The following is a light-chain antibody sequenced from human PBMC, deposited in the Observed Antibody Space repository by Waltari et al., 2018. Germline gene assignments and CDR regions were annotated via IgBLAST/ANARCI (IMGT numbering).Light chain of an antibody. CDR1: QSVSSY. CDR3: QQYNNWPLT. V-gene: IGKV3-15*01. J-gene: IGKJ4*01. Sequence: EIVMTQSPATLSVSPGERATLPCRASQSVSSYLAWYQQKPGQAPRVIIYGVSTRATGIPARFSASGSGTEFTLTISSLQSEDFAVYYCQQYNNWPLTFGGGTKVEIK. CDR2: GVS.